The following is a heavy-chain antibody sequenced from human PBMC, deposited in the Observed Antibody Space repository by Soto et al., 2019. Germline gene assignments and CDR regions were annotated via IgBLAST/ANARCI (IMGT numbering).Heavy chain of an antibody. Sequence: QVQLVQSGAEVKKPGASVKVSCKASGYTFTRYDINWVRQATGQGLEWMGWMNPNSGNTGYAQKFQVRVTLTRNTYISTAYMELSSLRSEATAVYYCSMTTVTPCWYFDLWGRCTLVTVSS. CDR1: GYTFTRYD. CDR3: SMTTVTPCWYFDL. V-gene: IGHV1-8*01. J-gene: IGHJ2*01. D-gene: IGHD4-4*01. CDR2: MNPNSGNT.